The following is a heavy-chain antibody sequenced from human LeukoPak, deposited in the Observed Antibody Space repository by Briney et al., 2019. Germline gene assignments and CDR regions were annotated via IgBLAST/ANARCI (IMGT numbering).Heavy chain of an antibody. CDR2: ISISGSNI. CDR3: ARDSPKEQKSPY. CDR1: GFTFSSYE. V-gene: IGHV3-48*03. Sequence: GGSLRLSCAASGFTFSSYEMNWVRQAQGKGLEWVSYISISGSNIYYADSVKGRFTISRDNDKNSLYPQMNSLRAEDTAVYYCARDSPKEQKSPYWGQGTLVTVSS. J-gene: IGHJ4*02. D-gene: IGHD1-26*01.